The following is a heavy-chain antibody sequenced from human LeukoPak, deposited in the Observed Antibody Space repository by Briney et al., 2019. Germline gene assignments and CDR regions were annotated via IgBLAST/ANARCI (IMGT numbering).Heavy chain of an antibody. Sequence: EASVKVSCKASGYTFTGYYMHWVRQAPGQGLEWMGWISAYNGNTNYAQKLQGRVTMTTDTSTSTAYMELRSLRSDDTAVYYCARVYRPSGYCSSTSCSAWFDPWGQGTLVTVSS. J-gene: IGHJ5*02. CDR2: ISAYNGNT. V-gene: IGHV1-18*04. D-gene: IGHD2-2*03. CDR3: ARVYRPSGYCSSTSCSAWFDP. CDR1: GYTFTGYY.